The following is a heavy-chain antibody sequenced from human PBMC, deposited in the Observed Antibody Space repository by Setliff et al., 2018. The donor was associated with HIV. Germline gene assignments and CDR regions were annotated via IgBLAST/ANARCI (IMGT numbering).Heavy chain of an antibody. Sequence: PGGSLRLSCTASGFTFGDYAMSWFRQAPGKGLEWVGFIRSRAYGGTTEYAASVKGRFTISRDDSKSIAYLQMNSLKTEDTAVYYCTRSNWGSTPDFDYWGQGTMVTVSS. CDR3: TRSNWGSTPDFDY. CDR1: GFTFGDYA. D-gene: IGHD7-27*01. V-gene: IGHV3-49*03. CDR2: IRSRAYGGTT. J-gene: IGHJ4*02.